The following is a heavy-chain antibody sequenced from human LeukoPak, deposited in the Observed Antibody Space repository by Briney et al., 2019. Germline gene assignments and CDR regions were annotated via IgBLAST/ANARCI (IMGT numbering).Heavy chain of an antibody. CDR1: GGTFSSYA. V-gene: IGHV1-69*13. CDR2: IIPIFGTA. D-gene: IGHD2-2*01. Sequence: ASVKVSCKASGGTFSSYAISWVRQAPGQGLEWMGGIIPIFGTANYAQKFQGRVTITADESTSTAYMELSSLRSEDTAVYYCARVWEYQLLSVNWFDPWGQGTLVTVSS. CDR3: ARVWEYQLLSVNWFDP. J-gene: IGHJ5*02.